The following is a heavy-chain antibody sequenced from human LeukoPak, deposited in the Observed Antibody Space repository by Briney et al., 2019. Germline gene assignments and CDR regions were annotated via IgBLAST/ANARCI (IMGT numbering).Heavy chain of an antibody. CDR1: GFAFSTYS. CDR2: ISYDGSNK. CDR3: ARDRCTNGVCYTYFDY. V-gene: IGHV3-30*01. J-gene: IGHJ4*02. D-gene: IGHD2-8*01. Sequence: GGSLRLSCAASGFAFSTYSIDWVRQAPGKGLEWVAVISYDGSNKYYADSVKGRFTISRDNSKNTLYLQMNSLRAEDTAVYYCARDRCTNGVCYTYFDYWGQGTLVTVSS.